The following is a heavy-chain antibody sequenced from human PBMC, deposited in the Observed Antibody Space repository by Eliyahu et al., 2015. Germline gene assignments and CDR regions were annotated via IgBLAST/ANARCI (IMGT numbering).Heavy chain of an antibody. Sequence: GLEWVSSISSSSSYIYYADSVKGRFTISRDNAKNSLYLQMNSLRAEDTAVYYCARDPEPVVPAAMVGVYYYGMDVWGQGTTVTVSS. CDR2: ISSSSSYI. V-gene: IGHV3-21*01. CDR3: ARDPEPVVPAAMVGVYYYGMDV. J-gene: IGHJ6*02. D-gene: IGHD2-2*01.